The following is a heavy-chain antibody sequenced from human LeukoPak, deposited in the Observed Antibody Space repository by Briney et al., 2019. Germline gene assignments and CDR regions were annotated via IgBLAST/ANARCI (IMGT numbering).Heavy chain of an antibody. Sequence: GGSLRLSCAASGFTFSSYGMPWVRQAPGKGLEWVAVIWYDGSNKYYADSVKGRFTISRDNSKNTLYLQMNSLRAEDTAVYYCAREKHAFDIWGQGTMVTVSS. J-gene: IGHJ3*02. V-gene: IGHV3-33*01. CDR1: GFTFSSYG. CDR3: AREKHAFDI. CDR2: IWYDGSNK.